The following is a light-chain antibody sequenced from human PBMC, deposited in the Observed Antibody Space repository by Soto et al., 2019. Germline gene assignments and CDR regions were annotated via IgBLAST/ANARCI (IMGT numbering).Light chain of an antibody. CDR3: QQYGSSPLT. V-gene: IGKV3-20*01. CDR2: GAS. Sequence: ENVLTQSPGTLSLSPGERATLSCRASQSVSSSYLAWYQQKPGQAPRLLIYGASSRATGIPDRFSGSGSGTDFTLTISRLEPEDFAVYYCQQYGSSPLTFGPGTKVDI. J-gene: IGKJ3*01. CDR1: QSVSSSY.